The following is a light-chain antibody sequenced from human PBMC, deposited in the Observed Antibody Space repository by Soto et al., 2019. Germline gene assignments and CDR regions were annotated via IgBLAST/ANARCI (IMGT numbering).Light chain of an antibody. CDR2: DAS. CDR3: QQYDNLPPFT. CDR1: QDISNY. V-gene: IGKV1-33*01. Sequence: DIQMTQSPSYLSASVGDRVTITCQASQDISNYLNWYQQKPGIAPKLLIYDASNLETGVPSRFSGSGSGTDFTFTISSLQPEDIATYYCQQYDNLPPFTFGPGTKVDIK. J-gene: IGKJ3*01.